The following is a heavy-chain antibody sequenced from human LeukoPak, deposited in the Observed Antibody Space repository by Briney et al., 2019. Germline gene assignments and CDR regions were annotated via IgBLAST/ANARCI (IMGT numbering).Heavy chain of an antibody. J-gene: IGHJ4*01. V-gene: IGHV3-74*01. Sequence: PGGSLRLSCAASRFSFSNYWMHWVRPAPGKGLVWVSRVKSDGSNPSYADSVKGRFTISRDNAENMLYLQMNTLGAEDTAVYYCARDIVSGSGSLDYWAQGTLVTVSS. D-gene: IGHD3-10*01. CDR1: RFSFSNYW. CDR3: ARDIVSGSGSLDY. CDR2: VKSDGSNP.